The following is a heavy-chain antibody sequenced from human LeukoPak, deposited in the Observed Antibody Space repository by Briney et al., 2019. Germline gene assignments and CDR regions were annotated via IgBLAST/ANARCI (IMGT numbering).Heavy chain of an antibody. J-gene: IGHJ4*02. D-gene: IGHD3-10*01. V-gene: IGHV3-7*03. CDR2: IKQDGSAK. CDR1: GFTFNRYW. CDR3: ARDTPMVRGIDY. Sequence: GGSLRLSCAASGFTFNRYWMSWVRQAPGKELQWVANIKQDGSAKYYVDSVKGRFTISRDNAKNSLYLHMNSLRAEDTAVYCCARDTPMVRGIDYWGQGTLVTVSS.